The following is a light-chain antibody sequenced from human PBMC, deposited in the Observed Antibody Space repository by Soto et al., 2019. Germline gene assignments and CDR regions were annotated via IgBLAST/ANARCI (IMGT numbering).Light chain of an antibody. V-gene: IGKV3-15*01. CDR2: GAS. Sequence: EIVMTQSPATLSVSPGERATLSCRASQSVSSNFAWYQQKPGQAPRLLIYGASTRATGIPARFSGSGSGTECTLTISSLQSEDFAAYYCQQYHNWPLTFGQGTKVEIK. CDR1: QSVSSN. J-gene: IGKJ1*01. CDR3: QQYHNWPLT.